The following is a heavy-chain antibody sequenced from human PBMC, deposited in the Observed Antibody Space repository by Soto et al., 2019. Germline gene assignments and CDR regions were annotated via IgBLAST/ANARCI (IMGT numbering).Heavy chain of an antibody. J-gene: IGHJ4*02. V-gene: IGHV3-49*03. CDR3: SRSYWYSSGWRFDY. CDR2: IRSNSYGGTR. Sequence: PGGSLRLSCTASGFTFGDYAMSWFRQAPGKGLEWVGLIRSNSYGGTREYAASVKGRFTISRDDTTKIAYLEMNSLKNEDTAVYYCSRSYWYSSGWRFDYWGLGTLVTVSS. D-gene: IGHD6-19*01. CDR1: GFTFGDYA.